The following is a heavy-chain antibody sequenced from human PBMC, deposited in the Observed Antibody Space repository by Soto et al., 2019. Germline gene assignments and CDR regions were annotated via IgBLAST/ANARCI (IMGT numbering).Heavy chain of an antibody. CDR3: ARDHYYDSSGYRV. D-gene: IGHD3-22*01. V-gene: IGHV4-30-4*01. CDR2: IYYSGST. Sequence: ASETLSLTCTVSGCSISSGDYYWSWIRQPPGKGLEWIGYIYYSGSTYYNPSLKSRVTISVDTSKNQFSLKLSSVTAADTAVYYCARDHYYDSSGYRVWGQGTLVTVSS. J-gene: IGHJ1*01. CDR1: GCSISSGDYY.